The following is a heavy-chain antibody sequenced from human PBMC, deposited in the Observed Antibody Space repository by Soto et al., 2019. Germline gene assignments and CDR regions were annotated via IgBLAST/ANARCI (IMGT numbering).Heavy chain of an antibody. D-gene: IGHD4-17*01. CDR1: GFTFSNYG. J-gene: IGHJ4*02. CDR2: LQYDGSYI. V-gene: IGHV3-33*05. CDR3: ARNPRPTYGDYADY. Sequence: QVQLVESGGTVVQPGTSLRLSCVASGFTFSNYGMHWARQAPGKGLEWVAYLQYDGSYIHYSDSVQGRFTISRDNSRNTLYLQMNSRRAEDTALYYCARNPRPTYGDYADYWGQGTLVTVSS.